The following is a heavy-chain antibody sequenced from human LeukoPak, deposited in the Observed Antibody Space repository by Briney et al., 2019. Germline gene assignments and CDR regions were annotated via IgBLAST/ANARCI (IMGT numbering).Heavy chain of an antibody. D-gene: IGHD3-22*01. CDR1: GFTFSSYG. V-gene: IGHV3-30*18. Sequence: GSLRLSCAASGFTFSSYGMHWVRQAPGQGLEWVAVITYDGNIKCYADSVRGRLTISRDDSKNTLYLQMNSLRTEDTAVYYCAKGGVSDGYYEQHWGQGTLVTVSS. CDR3: AKGGVSDGYYEQH. J-gene: IGHJ1*01. CDR2: ITYDGNIK.